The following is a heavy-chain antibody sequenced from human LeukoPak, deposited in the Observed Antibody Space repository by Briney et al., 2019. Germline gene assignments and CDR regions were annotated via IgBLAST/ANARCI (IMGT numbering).Heavy chain of an antibody. Sequence: SETLSLTCAVYGGSFSDYYWSWIRQPAGKGLEWIGEINHSGSTNYNPSLKSRVTIPVDTSKNQFSLNLSSVTAADTAVYYCARANYYYGMDVWGQGTMVTVSS. CDR1: GGSFSDYY. J-gene: IGHJ6*02. CDR2: INHSGST. CDR3: ARANYYYGMDV. V-gene: IGHV4-34*01.